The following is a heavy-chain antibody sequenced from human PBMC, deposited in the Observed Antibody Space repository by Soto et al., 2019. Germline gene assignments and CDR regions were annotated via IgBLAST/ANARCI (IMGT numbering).Heavy chain of an antibody. J-gene: IGHJ5*02. V-gene: IGHV4-31*03. CDR2: IYYSGST. Sequence: PSETLSLTCSVSGGSISSGNSYWNWIRQHPGKGLEWIGHIYYSGSTYYNPSLKSRVSISVDTSKNQFSLRLSSVTAADTAVYYCARDAGAFNGGNSGWFDPWGRGNLVTVSS. CDR3: ARDAGAFNGGNSGWFDP. D-gene: IGHD2-21*02. CDR1: GGSISSGNSY.